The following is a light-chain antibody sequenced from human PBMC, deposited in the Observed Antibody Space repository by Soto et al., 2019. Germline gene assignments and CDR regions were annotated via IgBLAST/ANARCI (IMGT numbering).Light chain of an antibody. CDR2: DAS. Sequence: EIHLAHSRFLLFASVGXXVTITCRASQSLNSLLAWYQQKPGRSPKLLIYDASTLESGVPSRFSGSGSGTEFTLTISSMQTDDFATYYCQQYNSYSSWTFGQGTKVDVK. CDR3: QQYNSYSSWT. CDR1: QSLNSL. V-gene: IGKV1-5*01. J-gene: IGKJ1*01.